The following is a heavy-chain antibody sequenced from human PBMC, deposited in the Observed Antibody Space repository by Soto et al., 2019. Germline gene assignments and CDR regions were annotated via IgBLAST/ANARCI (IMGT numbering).Heavy chain of an antibody. CDR1: GGTFSSYA. J-gene: IGHJ6*02. CDR3: ARSRRGYSYGYYYYGMDV. Sequence: SVKVSCKASGGTFSSYAISWVRQAPGQGLEWMGGIIPLFGTANYAQKFQGRVTITADKSTSTAYMELSSLRSEDTAVYYCARSRRGYSYGYYYYGMDVWGQGTTVTVS. V-gene: IGHV1-69*06. CDR2: IIPLFGTA. D-gene: IGHD5-18*01.